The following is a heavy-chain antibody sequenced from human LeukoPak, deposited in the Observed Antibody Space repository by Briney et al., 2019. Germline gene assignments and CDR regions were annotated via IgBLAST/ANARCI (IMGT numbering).Heavy chain of an antibody. V-gene: IGHV3-30*18. D-gene: IGHD4/OR15-4a*01. Sequence: GGSLRLSCAASGFTFSSDGMHWVRQAPGKGLEWVAVISYDGSNKYYADSVKGRFTISRDNSKNTLYLQMNSLRAEDTAVYYCAKDEGGAPDYWGQGTLVTVSS. CDR2: ISYDGSNK. CDR1: GFTFSSDG. J-gene: IGHJ4*02. CDR3: AKDEGGAPDY.